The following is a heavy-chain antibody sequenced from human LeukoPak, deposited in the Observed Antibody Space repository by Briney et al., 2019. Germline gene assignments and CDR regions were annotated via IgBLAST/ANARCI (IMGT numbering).Heavy chain of an antibody. V-gene: IGHV4-30-4*08. CDR2: IYYSGST. CDR1: GGSISSSDYY. D-gene: IGHD3-22*01. CDR3: AAGYDRSVLDAFDI. J-gene: IGHJ3*02. Sequence: SETLSLTCTVSGGSISSSDYYWNWIRQPPGKGLEWIGYIYYSGSTYYNPSLKSRVTISVDTSKNQFSLKLSSVTAADTAVYYCAAGYDRSVLDAFDIWGQGTMVTVSS.